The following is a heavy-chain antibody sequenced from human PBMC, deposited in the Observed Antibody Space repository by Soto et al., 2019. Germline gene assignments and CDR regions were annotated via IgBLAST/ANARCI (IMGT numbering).Heavy chain of an antibody. D-gene: IGHD5-12*01. CDR3: ARWGGYGLDY. V-gene: IGHV4-59*01. CDR1: GGSISSYY. CDR2: IYYSGST. J-gene: IGHJ4*02. Sequence: PSETLSLTCTVSGGSISSYYWSWIRQPPGKGLEWIGYIYYSGSTNYNPSLKSRVSISVDTSKNQFSLKLSSVTAADTAVYYCARWGGYGLDYWGQGTLVTVSS.